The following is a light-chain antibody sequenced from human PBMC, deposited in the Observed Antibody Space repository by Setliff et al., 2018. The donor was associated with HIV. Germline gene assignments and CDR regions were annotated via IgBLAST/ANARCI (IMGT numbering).Light chain of an antibody. CDR3: SSYSSTSTLI. CDR1: SSDVGSYNR. Sequence: QSALTQPPSVSGSPGQSVTISCTGPSSDVGSYNRVSWYQQPPGTAPKLIIYEVSNRPSGVPDRFSGSRSGNTASLTISGLQAEDEAPYYCSSYSSTSTLIFGGGTKVTVL. V-gene: IGLV2-18*02. CDR2: EVS. J-gene: IGLJ2*01.